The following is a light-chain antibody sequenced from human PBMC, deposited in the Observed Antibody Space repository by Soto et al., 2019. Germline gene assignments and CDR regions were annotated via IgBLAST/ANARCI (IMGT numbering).Light chain of an antibody. CDR3: QQYGSSPMLT. CDR1: QSVSSSY. V-gene: IGKV3-20*01. Sequence: EIVLTQSPGTLSLSLGERATLSCRASQSVSSSYLAWYQQKPGQAPRLLIYGASSRATGIPDRFSGSGSGTDFTLTISRLEPEDFAVYYCQQYGSSPMLTFGGGTKVEIK. J-gene: IGKJ4*01. CDR2: GAS.